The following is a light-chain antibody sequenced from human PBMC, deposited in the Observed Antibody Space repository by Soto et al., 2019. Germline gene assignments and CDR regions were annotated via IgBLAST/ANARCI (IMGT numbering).Light chain of an antibody. Sequence: IVFTHSPGTLSLSPWERGTPSRTASQSVSSSYLVWHQQKPGQAPRLLIYAASRRATGIPDRFSGSGSGTDFTLTISRLEPEDFAVYYCQQYGSSPWTFGQGTKVDIK. CDR1: QSVSSSY. V-gene: IGKV3-20*01. J-gene: IGKJ1*01. CDR2: AAS. CDR3: QQYGSSPWT.